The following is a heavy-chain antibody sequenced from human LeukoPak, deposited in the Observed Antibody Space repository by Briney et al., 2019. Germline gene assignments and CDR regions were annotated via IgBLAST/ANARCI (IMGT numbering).Heavy chain of an antibody. CDR2: LTGDGGRT. D-gene: IGHD4-23*01. V-gene: IGHV3-64D*06. J-gene: IGHJ4*02. Sequence: GGSLRLSCSASGFTFSSYAMHWVRQAPGKGLECVSALTGDGGRTYYTDSVKGRFTISRDNSKNTLYLQMSSLRVEDTAVYYCVKDPFYGGNPLYYFDYWGQGTLVAVSS. CDR3: VKDPFYGGNPLYYFDY. CDR1: GFTFSSYA.